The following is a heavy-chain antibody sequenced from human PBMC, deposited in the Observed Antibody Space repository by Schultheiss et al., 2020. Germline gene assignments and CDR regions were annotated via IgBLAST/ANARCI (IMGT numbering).Heavy chain of an antibody. CDR2: IGTAGDP. CDR3: AKGSSGRLVIKPYYFDY. J-gene: IGHJ4*02. D-gene: IGHD3-9*01. Sequence: GGSLRLSCAASGFTFSSYDMHWVRQATGKGLEWVSAIGTAGDPYYPGSVKGRFTISRENAKNSLYLQMNSLRAEDTAVYYCAKGSSGRLVIKPYYFDYWGQGTLVTVSS. V-gene: IGHV3-13*05. CDR1: GFTFSSYD.